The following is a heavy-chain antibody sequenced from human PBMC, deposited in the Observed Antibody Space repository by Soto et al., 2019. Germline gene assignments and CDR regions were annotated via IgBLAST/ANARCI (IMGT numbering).Heavy chain of an antibody. V-gene: IGHV3-23*01. J-gene: IGHJ4*02. CDR2: ISDSGGST. D-gene: IGHD2-8*02. CDR3: AARFCTGGNCYHATDY. Sequence: EVHLLESGGGLVQLGGSLRLSCAASGFTFSNYAMSWVRQAPGKGLEWVSAISDSGGSTYYADSVKGRFIISRDNSKDTLYLQLTGLRAEDTAVYYCAARFCTGGNCYHATDYWGQGTLVTVSS. CDR1: GFTFSNYA.